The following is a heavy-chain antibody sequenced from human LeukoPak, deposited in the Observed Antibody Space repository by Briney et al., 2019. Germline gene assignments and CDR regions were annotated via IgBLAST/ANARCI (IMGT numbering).Heavy chain of an antibody. D-gene: IGHD3-22*01. CDR2: IYPGDSDT. CDR1: GYSFTSYW. J-gene: IGHJ5*02. CDR3: ARLREYYYSSGSITEKWFDP. V-gene: IGHV5-51*01. Sequence: GESLKISCKGSGYSFTSYWIGWVRQMPGKGLEWMGIIYPGDSDTRYSPSCQGQVTLSADKSISTAYLQWSSLKAWGTGMYYCARLREYYYSSGSITEKWFDPWGQGTLVTVSS.